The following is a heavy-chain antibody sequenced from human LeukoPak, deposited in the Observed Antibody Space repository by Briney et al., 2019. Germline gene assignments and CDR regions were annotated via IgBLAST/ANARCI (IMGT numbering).Heavy chain of an antibody. V-gene: IGHV4-59*02. CDR1: RGAVTTYY. D-gene: IGHD6-19*01. J-gene: IGHJ4*02. CDR3: ARRIAVAGRFDY. Sequence: PSETLSLTCTVSRGAVTTYYWSWIRQSPGKRLEWIGYFHYGGSTNYNPSLKSRVTISVDTSKNQFSLKLSSVTAADTAVYYCARRIAVAGRFDYWGQGTLVTVSS. CDR2: FHYGGST.